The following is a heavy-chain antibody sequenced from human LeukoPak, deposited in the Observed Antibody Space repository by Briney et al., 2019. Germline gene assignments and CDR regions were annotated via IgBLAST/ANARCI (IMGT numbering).Heavy chain of an antibody. D-gene: IGHD7-27*01. CDR1: GYSFPSYW. Sequence: GESLKISYQGSGYSFPSYWIGWVRQMPGKGLEWMAIIYPGDSDTTYSPSFQGQVTISADKSLSTAYLQWSSLQASDTAMYYCARGLTGDGRHFDYWGQGTLVIVSS. V-gene: IGHV5-51*01. CDR3: ARGLTGDGRHFDY. J-gene: IGHJ4*02. CDR2: IYPGDSDT.